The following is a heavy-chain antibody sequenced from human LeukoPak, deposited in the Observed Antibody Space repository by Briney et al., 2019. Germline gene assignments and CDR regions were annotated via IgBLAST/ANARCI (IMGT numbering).Heavy chain of an antibody. CDR1: GFTFSDYY. Sequence: GGSLRLSCAASGFTFSDYYMSWIRQAPGKGLEWVSYISSSGSTIYYADSVKGRFTISRDNAKNSLYLQMNSLRAEDTAVYYCARGASYVTSQWFDPWGQGTQVTVSS. J-gene: IGHJ5*02. V-gene: IGHV3-11*04. D-gene: IGHD2-21*02. CDR3: ARGASYVTSQWFDP. CDR2: ISSSGSTI.